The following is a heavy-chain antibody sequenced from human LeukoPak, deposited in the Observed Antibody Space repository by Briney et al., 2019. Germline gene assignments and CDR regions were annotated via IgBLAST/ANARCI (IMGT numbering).Heavy chain of an antibody. D-gene: IGHD4-17*01. V-gene: IGHV4-34*01. Sequence: GSLRLSCAASGFTFSSYSMNWIRQPPGKGLEWIGEINHSGSTNYNPSLKSRVTISVDTSKNQFSLKLSSVTAADTAVYYCARGPLTVTPYYFDYWGQGTLVTVSS. CDR1: GFTFSSYS. CDR2: INHSGST. CDR3: ARGPLTVTPYYFDY. J-gene: IGHJ4*02.